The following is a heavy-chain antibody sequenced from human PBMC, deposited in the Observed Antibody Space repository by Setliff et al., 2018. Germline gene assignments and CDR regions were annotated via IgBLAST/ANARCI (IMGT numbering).Heavy chain of an antibody. D-gene: IGHD3-3*01. Sequence: PSETLSLSCAASGFTFSTYSMSWVRQAPGKGLAWIGEINHSGTTNYNPSLKSRVTISVDKSKNQFSLKLSSVTAADTAVYYCARMSGFLYMDVWGKGTTVTVSS. J-gene: IGHJ6*03. CDR1: GFTFSTYS. V-gene: IGHV4-34*01. CDR3: ARMSGFLYMDV. CDR2: INHSGTT.